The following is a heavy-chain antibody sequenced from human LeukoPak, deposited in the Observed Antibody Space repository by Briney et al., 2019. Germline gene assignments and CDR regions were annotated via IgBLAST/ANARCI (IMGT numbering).Heavy chain of an antibody. J-gene: IGHJ4*02. CDR1: AYSISSDYY. Sequence: SETPSLTCTVSAYSISSDYYWGWIRQPPGKGLEWIGSIYHSGHTYHNPSLKSRVTISIDTSKNHFSLQLSSVTAADTAVYYCARVGIDSGSFADFDYWGQGTLVTVSS. CDR3: ARVGIDSGSFADFDY. D-gene: IGHD1-26*01. CDR2: IYHSGHT. V-gene: IGHV4-38-2*02.